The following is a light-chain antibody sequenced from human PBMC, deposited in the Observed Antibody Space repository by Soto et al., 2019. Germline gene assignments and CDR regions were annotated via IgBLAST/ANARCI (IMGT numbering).Light chain of an antibody. CDR3: MQTIQLPFT. CDR1: QTLLHRDVKTY. V-gene: IGKV2D-29*01. J-gene: IGKJ3*01. Sequence: EIVMTQSPLSLSVTPGQPASISCKSSQTLLHRDVKTYLYWYLQKPGQTPQLLMYEVSNRFSGVADRFSGSGSETDFTLKISRVEAEDVGVYYYMQTIQLPFTFGPGTKVEI. CDR2: EVS.